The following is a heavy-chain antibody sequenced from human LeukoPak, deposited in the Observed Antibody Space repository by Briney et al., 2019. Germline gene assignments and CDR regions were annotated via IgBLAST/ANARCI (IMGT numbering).Heavy chain of an antibody. Sequence: ASVKVSCKASGYTFTSYDINWVRQATGQGLEWMGWMNPNSGNTGYAQKFQGRVTMTRNTSISTAYMELSSLRSEDTAVYYCARGDYLQYSSSWYNLYYYYYYGMDVWGQGTTVTVSS. CDR3: ARGDYLQYSSSWYNLYYYYYYGMDV. J-gene: IGHJ6*02. D-gene: IGHD6-13*01. CDR2: MNPNSGNT. V-gene: IGHV1-8*01. CDR1: GYTFTSYD.